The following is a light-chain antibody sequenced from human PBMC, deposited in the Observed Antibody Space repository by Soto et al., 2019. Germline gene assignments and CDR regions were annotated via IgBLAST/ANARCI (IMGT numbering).Light chain of an antibody. CDR3: QTWGTGGV. CDR2: LNSDGSH. V-gene: IGLV4-69*01. Sequence: QPVLTQSPSASASLGASVKLTCTLSSGHSSYAIAWHQQQPEKGPRYLMKLNSDGSHSKGDGIPDRFSGSSSGAERYLTISSLQSEDEADYNCQTWGTGGVFGGGTKVTVL. J-gene: IGLJ2*01. CDR1: SGHSSYA.